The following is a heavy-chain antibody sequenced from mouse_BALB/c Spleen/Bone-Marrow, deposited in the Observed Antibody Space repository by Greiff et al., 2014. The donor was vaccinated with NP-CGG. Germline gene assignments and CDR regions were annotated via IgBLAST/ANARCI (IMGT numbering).Heavy chain of an antibody. Sequence: VQLQQSGAELVRPGSSVKISCKASGYAFSSYWMYWVKQRPGQGLEWIGQIYPGDGDTNYNGKFKGKATLTADKSSSTAYTQLSGLTSEDSAVYFCARGRGWYFDYWGQGTTLTVSS. D-gene: IGHD2-3*01. CDR2: IYPGDGDT. J-gene: IGHJ2*01. CDR3: ARGRGWYFDY. V-gene: IGHV1-80*01. CDR1: GYAFSSYW.